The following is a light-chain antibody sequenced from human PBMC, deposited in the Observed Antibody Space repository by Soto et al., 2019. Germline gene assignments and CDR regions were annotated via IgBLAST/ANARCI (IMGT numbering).Light chain of an antibody. CDR1: SSNIGSNN. CDR3: EVWDDGLNGWV. CDR2: NNN. J-gene: IGLJ3*02. V-gene: IGLV1-44*01. Sequence: QSVLTQPPSASGTPGQRVTISCSGSSSNIGSNNVNWYQQLPGTAPKLHIYNNNQRPSGVAEGFSGCKSATSASLAISGLQSEDEADYYCEVWDDGLNGWVFGGGTKVTVL.